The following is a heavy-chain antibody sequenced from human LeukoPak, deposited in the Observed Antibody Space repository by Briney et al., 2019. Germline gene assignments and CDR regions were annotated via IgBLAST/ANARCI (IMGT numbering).Heavy chain of an antibody. V-gene: IGHV3-74*01. CDR3: ARGSGSSWYFYFDY. J-gene: IGHJ4*02. CDR1: GIIFSNYW. D-gene: IGHD6-13*01. Sequence: GGSLRLSCAASGIIFSNYWMHWVRQAPEKGLVWVSRINRDGSSTSYADSVKGRFTISRDNAKNSVYLQMNSLRAEDTALYYCARGSGSSWYFYFDYWGQGTLVTVSS. CDR2: INRDGSST.